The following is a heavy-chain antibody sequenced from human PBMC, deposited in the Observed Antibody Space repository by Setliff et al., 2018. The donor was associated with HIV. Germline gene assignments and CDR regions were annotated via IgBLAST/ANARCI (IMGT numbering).Heavy chain of an antibody. Sequence: PGESLKISCQGSGYSFTSHWIVWVRQKPGKGLEWMGIIYPGDSDVRFSPSFRGQVTISTNTSISTVSLQWNTLKASDTAMYFCARGIGFTRRYDAFDIWVQGTMVTVSS. CDR1: GYSFTSHW. D-gene: IGHD3-9*01. CDR3: ARGIGFTRRYDAFDI. CDR2: IYPGDSDV. J-gene: IGHJ3*02. V-gene: IGHV5-51*01.